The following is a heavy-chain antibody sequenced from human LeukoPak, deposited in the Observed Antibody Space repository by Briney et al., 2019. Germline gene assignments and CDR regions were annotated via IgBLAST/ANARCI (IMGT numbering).Heavy chain of an antibody. Sequence: PGGSLRLSCAASGFTFSSYWMSWVRQAPGKGLAWVANIKQDGSEKYYVDSVKGRFTISRDNAKNSLYLQMNSLRAEDTAVYYCARPSYALRPFQPDYWGQGTLVTVSS. CDR3: ARPSYALRPFQPDY. CDR2: IKQDGSEK. D-gene: IGHD3-16*01. J-gene: IGHJ4*02. V-gene: IGHV3-7*01. CDR1: GFTFSSYW.